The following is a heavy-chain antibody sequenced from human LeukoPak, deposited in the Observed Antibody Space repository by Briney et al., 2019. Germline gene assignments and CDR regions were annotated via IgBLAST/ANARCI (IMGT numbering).Heavy chain of an antibody. CDR2: IRYDGINK. CDR1: GFTFSSYG. J-gene: IGHJ6*03. Sequence: GGSLRPSCAASGFTFSSYGMHWVRQAPGKGLEWVAFIRYDGINKYYADSVKGRFTISRDNSKNTLYLQMNSLRAEDTAVYYCAKAVASGSYDLDVWGKGTMVTVSS. CDR3: AKAVASGSYDLDV. D-gene: IGHD6-19*01. V-gene: IGHV3-30*02.